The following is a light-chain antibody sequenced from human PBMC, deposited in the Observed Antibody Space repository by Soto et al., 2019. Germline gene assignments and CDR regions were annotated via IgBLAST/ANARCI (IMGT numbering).Light chain of an antibody. Sequence: ELVMTPSPATLSVSPGERAPLSCRASQSVSSNLAWYQQKPGQAPRLLIYGASTRATGIPARFSGSGSGTEFTLTISSLQSEDFAVYYCQQDNNWPQTFGQGTKVDI. CDR2: GAS. CDR1: QSVSSN. V-gene: IGKV3-15*01. CDR3: QQDNNWPQT. J-gene: IGKJ1*01.